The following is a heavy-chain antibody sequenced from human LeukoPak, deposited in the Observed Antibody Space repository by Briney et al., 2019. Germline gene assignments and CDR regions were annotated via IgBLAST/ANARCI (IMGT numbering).Heavy chain of an antibody. Sequence: SETLSLTCTVSGDSISSSSYYWGWIRQPPGKGLEWIGSIYYSGSTYYNPSLKSRVTISVDTSKNQFSLSLNSVTAADTAVYYCARGYFGSYYSYAMDVWGQGTTVTVSS. CDR1: GDSISSSSYY. V-gene: IGHV4-39*07. CDR2: IYYSGST. J-gene: IGHJ6*02. D-gene: IGHD3-9*01. CDR3: ARGYFGSYYSYAMDV.